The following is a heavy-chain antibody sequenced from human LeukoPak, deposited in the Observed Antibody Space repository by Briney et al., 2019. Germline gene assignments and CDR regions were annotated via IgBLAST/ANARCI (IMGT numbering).Heavy chain of an antibody. CDR1: GGSISIYY. V-gene: IGHV4-4*07. Sequence: SETLSLTCTVSGGSISIYYWSWIRQPAGKGLEWIGRIHTSGSTNYNPSLKSRVTMSVDTSKNQFSLKLSSVTAADTAVYYCARGEVTPNAFDIWGQGTMVTVSS. CDR3: ARGEVTPNAFDI. CDR2: IHTSGST. D-gene: IGHD2-21*02. J-gene: IGHJ3*02.